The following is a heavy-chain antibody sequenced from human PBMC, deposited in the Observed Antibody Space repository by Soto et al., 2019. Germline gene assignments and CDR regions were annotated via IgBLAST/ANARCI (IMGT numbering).Heavy chain of an antibody. Sequence: GGSLRLSCAASGFTFSSYAMSWVRQAPGKGLEWVSAISGSGGSTYYADSVKGRFTISRDNSKNTLYLQMNSLRAEDTAVYHCALGGGLTGYSPFDYWGQGTLVTVSS. D-gene: IGHD3-9*01. J-gene: IGHJ4*02. CDR3: ALGGGLTGYSPFDY. CDR1: GFTFSSYA. CDR2: ISGSGGST. V-gene: IGHV3-23*01.